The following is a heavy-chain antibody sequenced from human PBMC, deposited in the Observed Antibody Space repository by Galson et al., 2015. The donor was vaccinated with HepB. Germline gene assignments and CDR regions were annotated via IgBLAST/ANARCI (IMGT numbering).Heavy chain of an antibody. CDR2: IEGDGSST. V-gene: IGHV3-74*01. CDR3: ARGMGTVNTE. CDR1: GFTFSSHW. D-gene: IGHD4-17*01. J-gene: IGHJ4*02. Sequence: SLRLSCAASGFTFSSHWMHWVRQAPGKGLVWVSRIEGDGSSTDYADSVKGRFTISRDNAKNTLYLQMKSLRAEDTAVHYCARGMGTVNTEWGLGTLVTVSS.